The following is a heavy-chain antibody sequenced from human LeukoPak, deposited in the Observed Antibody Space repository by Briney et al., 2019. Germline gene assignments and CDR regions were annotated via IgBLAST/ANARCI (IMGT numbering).Heavy chain of an antibody. D-gene: IGHD1-26*01. CDR3: ARRGSAYSVVGATDFDY. CDR2: ISAYNGNT. CDR1: GDTFTSYA. Sequence: ASLKVDCKAYGDTFTSYAMNWVRQAPGHGLNCIGWISAYNGNTKYAQKVQGRVTMTTDTSTSTAYMELRSLRSDDTAVYYCARRGSAYSVVGATDFDYWGQGTLVTVSS. V-gene: IGHV1-18*01. J-gene: IGHJ4*02.